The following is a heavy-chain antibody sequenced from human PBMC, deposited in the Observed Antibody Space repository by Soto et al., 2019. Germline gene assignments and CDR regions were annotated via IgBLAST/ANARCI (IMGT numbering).Heavy chain of an antibody. Sequence: QVQLVQSGAEVKKPGSSVKVSCKASGGTFSSYTISWVRQAPGQGLEWMGRIIPILGIANYAQKFQGRVTXXPXXSTSTAHRELSSRRSEDAAVYYCAIAVAGTHGMDVWGQGTTVTVSS. J-gene: IGHJ6*02. CDR1: GGTFSSYT. CDR2: IIPILGIA. D-gene: IGHD6-19*01. V-gene: IGHV1-69*02. CDR3: AIAVAGTHGMDV.